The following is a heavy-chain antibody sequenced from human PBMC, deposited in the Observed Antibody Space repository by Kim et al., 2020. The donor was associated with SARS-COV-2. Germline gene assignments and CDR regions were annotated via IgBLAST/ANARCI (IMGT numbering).Heavy chain of an antibody. J-gene: IGHJ6*02. V-gene: IGHV3-48*02. CDR3: ARDHEKGGSYYYYGMDV. D-gene: IGHD1-26*01. Sequence: GGSLRLSCAASGFTFSSYSMNWVRQAPGKGLEWVSYISSSSSTIYYADSVKGRFTISRDNAKNSLYLQMNSLRDEDTAVYYCARDHEKGGSYYYYGMDVWGQGTTVTVSS. CDR2: ISSSSSTI. CDR1: GFTFSSYS.